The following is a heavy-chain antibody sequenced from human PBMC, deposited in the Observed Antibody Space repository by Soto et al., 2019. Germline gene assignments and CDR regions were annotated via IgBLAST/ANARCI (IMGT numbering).Heavy chain of an antibody. CDR2: VKDGGHT. D-gene: IGHD5-12*01. Sequence: QVQLQQWGAGLLNPSATLSLNCAVTGGSLSGYYWSWIRQPPGKGLEWIGEVKDGGHTNYRPSLRGRVTISSDTSNNQFSLRLNSVTAADTGVYYCARGQEGVVATHWDQGSLVTVSS. CDR3: ARGQEGVVATH. CDR1: GGSLSGYY. V-gene: IGHV4-34*01. J-gene: IGHJ4*02.